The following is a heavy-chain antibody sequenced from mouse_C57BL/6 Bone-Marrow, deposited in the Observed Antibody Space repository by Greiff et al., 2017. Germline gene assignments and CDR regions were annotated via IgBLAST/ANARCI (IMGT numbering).Heavy chain of an antibody. CDR3: ARGLTGVLYAMDY. Sequence: VQLQQSVAELVRPGASVKLSCTASGFNIKNTYMHWVKQRPEQGLEWIGRIDPANGNTKYAPKFQGKATITADTSSNTAYLQLSSLTSEDTALYNCARGLTGVLYAMDYWGQGTSVTVSS. CDR2: IDPANGNT. J-gene: IGHJ4*01. CDR1: GFNIKNTY. V-gene: IGHV14-3*01. D-gene: IGHD4-1*01.